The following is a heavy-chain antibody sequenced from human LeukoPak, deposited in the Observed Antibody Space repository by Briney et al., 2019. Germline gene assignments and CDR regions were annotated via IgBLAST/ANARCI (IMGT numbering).Heavy chain of an antibody. CDR3: ARETPTTVLLNWYFDL. J-gene: IGHJ2*01. D-gene: IGHD4-17*01. V-gene: IGHV3-74*01. CDR2: INSDGSTT. CDR1: GFTFSSYW. Sequence: GGSLRLSCAASGFTFSSYWMHWVRQAPGKGLVWVSRINSDGSTTSYADSVKGRFTISRDNAKNTLYLQMNSLRAEDTAVYYCARETPTTVLLNWYFDLWGRGTLVTVSS.